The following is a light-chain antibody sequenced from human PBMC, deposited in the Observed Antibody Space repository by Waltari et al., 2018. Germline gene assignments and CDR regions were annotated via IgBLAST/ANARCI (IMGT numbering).Light chain of an antibody. CDR3: QQYNDDPRT. V-gene: IGKV1-5*03. CDR1: QSVSNW. CDR2: KAS. Sequence: DIQMTQSPSTLSASVGDRVTITCRASQSVSNWLAWYQQKPGKAPNLLIYKASSLESGVPSRFSGSGSGTEFTLTISSLQPDYFATYYCQQYNDDPRTFGQGTEVEFK. J-gene: IGKJ1*01.